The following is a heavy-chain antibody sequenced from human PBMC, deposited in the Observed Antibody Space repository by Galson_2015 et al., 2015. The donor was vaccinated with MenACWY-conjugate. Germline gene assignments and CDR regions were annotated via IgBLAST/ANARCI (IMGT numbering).Heavy chain of an antibody. J-gene: IGHJ3*01. Sequence: SLRLSCAVSGFTVGSNYMGWVRQAPGQGLEWVSLIYSGGWTNYADSVKGRFTIFRDDSKNTLYLQMNSLRAEDTAVYYCVRDQWRQWLVHGNDAFDLWGQGTKVTVSS. D-gene: IGHD6-19*01. CDR1: GFTVGSNY. V-gene: IGHV3-53*01. CDR3: VRDQWRQWLVHGNDAFDL. CDR2: IYSGGWT.